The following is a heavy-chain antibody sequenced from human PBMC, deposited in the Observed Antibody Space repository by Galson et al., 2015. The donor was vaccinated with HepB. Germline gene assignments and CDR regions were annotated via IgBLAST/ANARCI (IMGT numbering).Heavy chain of an antibody. CDR1: GGTFSSYA. J-gene: IGHJ6*03. Sequence: SVKVSCKASGGTFSSYAISWVRQAPGQGLEWMGGIIPIFGTANYAQKFQGRVTITADESTSTAYMELSSLRSEDTAVYYCARGDVVPAAILSYYYYYYMDVWGKGTTVTVSS. D-gene: IGHD2-2*02. CDR3: ARGDVVPAAILSYYYYYYMDV. V-gene: IGHV1-69*13. CDR2: IIPIFGTA.